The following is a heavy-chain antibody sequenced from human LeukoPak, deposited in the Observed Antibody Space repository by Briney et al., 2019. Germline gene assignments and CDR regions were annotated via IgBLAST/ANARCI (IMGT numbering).Heavy chain of an antibody. J-gene: IGHJ6*03. CDR3: ARDSIAARPDKPDSYYYYYYMDV. V-gene: IGHV1-2*02. CDR1: GYTFTGYY. D-gene: IGHD6-6*01. CDR2: INPNSGGT. Sequence: GASVKVSCKASGYTFTGYYMHWVRQAPGQGLEWMGWINPNSGGTNYAQKFQGRVTMTRDTSISTAYMELSRLRSDDTAVYYCARDSIAARPDKPDSYYYYYYMDVWGKGTTVTVSS.